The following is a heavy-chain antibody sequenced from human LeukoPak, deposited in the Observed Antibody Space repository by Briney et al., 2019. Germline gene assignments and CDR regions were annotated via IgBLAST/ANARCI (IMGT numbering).Heavy chain of an antibody. Sequence: GASVKVSCKASGYTFTGYYMHWVRQAPGQGLEWMGWINPNSGGTNYAQKFQGRVTMTGDTSISTAYMELSRLRSDDTAVYYCARARPTYYYGSGSYSTFDYWGQGTLVTVSS. CDR1: GYTFTGYY. CDR2: INPNSGGT. D-gene: IGHD3-10*01. V-gene: IGHV1-2*02. CDR3: ARARPTYYYGSGSYSTFDY. J-gene: IGHJ4*02.